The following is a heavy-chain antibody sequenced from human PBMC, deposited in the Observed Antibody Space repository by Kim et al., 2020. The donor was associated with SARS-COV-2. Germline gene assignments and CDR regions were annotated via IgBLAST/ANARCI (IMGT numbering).Heavy chain of an antibody. Sequence: SETLSLTCTVTGGSVSSRNYCWGWIRQPPGKGLEWIGSFYYSRSTNYNPSLKSRVTIFADTSKNQFSLNVRSVTAADTAVYYCASGIAVAGDDNWGQGTL. D-gene: IGHD6-19*01. CDR1: GGSVSSRNYC. CDR2: FYYSRST. J-gene: IGHJ4*02. CDR3: ASGIAVAGDDN. V-gene: IGHV4-39*01.